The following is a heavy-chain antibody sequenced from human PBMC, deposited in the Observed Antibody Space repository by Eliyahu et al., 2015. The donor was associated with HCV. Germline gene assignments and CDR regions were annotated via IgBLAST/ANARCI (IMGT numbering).Heavy chain of an antibody. V-gene: IGHV3-13*04. J-gene: IGHJ3*01. CDR3: ARGPSWFGESYDAYDF. CDR2: IGXDGDT. CDR1: GFTXDSYD. Sequence: EVQLVESGGGXVQPGGSLRLSCTGSGFTXDSYDMXWXRQPSGKGLEWXTGIGXDGDTYYAASVKGRFTISREQGQKSLSLHMNSLRVGDTAVYYCARGPSWFGESYDAYDFWGQGTMVTVSS. D-gene: IGHD3-10*01.